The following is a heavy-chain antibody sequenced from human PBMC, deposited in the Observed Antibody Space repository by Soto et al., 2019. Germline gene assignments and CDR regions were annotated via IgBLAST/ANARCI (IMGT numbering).Heavy chain of an antibody. V-gene: IGHV4-39*01. CDR1: GGSISSSSYY. Sequence: PSETLSLTCTVSGGSISSSSYYWGWIRQPPGKGLEWIGSIYYSGSTYYNPSLRSRVTISVDTSKNQFSLKLSSVTAADTAVYYRQRNTAGAGYSNWGQGTLVTVSS. CDR2: IYYSGST. D-gene: IGHD4-4*01. J-gene: IGHJ4*02. CDR3: QRNTAGAGYSN.